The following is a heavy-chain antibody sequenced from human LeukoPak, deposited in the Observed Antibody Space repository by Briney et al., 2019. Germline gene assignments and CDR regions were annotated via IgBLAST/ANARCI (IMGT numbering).Heavy chain of an antibody. Sequence: GGSLRLSCAASGFTFSDYYMSWIRQAPGKGLEWVSYISSSGSTIYYADSVKGRFTISRDNAKNSLYLQMNSLRAEDTAVYYCARDVFITVTRVGAAHYYMDVWGKGTTVTVSS. CDR2: ISSSGSTI. J-gene: IGHJ6*03. D-gene: IGHD4-17*01. CDR1: GFTFSDYY. V-gene: IGHV3-11*04. CDR3: ARDVFITVTRVGAAHYYMDV.